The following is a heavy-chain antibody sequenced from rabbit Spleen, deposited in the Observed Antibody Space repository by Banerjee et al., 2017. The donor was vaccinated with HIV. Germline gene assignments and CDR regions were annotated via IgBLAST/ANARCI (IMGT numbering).Heavy chain of an antibody. D-gene: IGHD4-2*01. V-gene: IGHV1S45*01. CDR2: IDVSKSGST. CDR3: ARDAAGREDFNL. Sequence: EQLVESGGDLVKPGASLTLTCKASGLDFSSSYWICWVRQAPGKGLEWIACIDVSKSGSTYYASWAKGRFTISKTSSTTVTLQMTSLTAADTATYFCARDAAGREDFNLWGQGTLVT. CDR1: GLDFSSSYW. J-gene: IGHJ4*01.